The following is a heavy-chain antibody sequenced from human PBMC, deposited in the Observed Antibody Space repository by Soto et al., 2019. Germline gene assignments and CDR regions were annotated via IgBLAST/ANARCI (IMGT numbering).Heavy chain of an antibody. D-gene: IGHD6-25*01. J-gene: IGHJ6*01. Sequence: WGSLRVACEFSVFTLSIHAMSWVRQAPGKGLEWVSAISGSGGSTYYADSVKGHFTISRGNSKNTLYLQMNSLRAEDTAVYYCAKSAASEDDYFYYGMDVWGQGTTVTVSS. CDR3: AKSAASEDDYFYYGMDV. CDR1: VFTLSIHA. CDR2: ISGSGGST. V-gene: IGHV3-23*01.